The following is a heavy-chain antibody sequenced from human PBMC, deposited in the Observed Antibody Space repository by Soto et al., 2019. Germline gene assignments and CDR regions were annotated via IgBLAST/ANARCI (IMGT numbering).Heavy chain of an antibody. D-gene: IGHD2-8*01. CDR3: TTDSYRTILIVRFDY. Sequence: PGGSLRLSCAASGFAFPNAWMNWVRQAPGKGLEWVGRIKSTIDGGTTDYAEPVKGRFAISRDDSNNMVYLQMNSLKIEDTAVYFCTTDSYRTILIVRFDYWGHGTLVTVS. CDR2: IKSTIDGGTT. V-gene: IGHV3-15*07. CDR1: GFAFPNAW. J-gene: IGHJ4*01.